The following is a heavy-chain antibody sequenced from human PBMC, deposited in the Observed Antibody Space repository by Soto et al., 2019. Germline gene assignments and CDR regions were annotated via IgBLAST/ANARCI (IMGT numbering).Heavy chain of an antibody. D-gene: IGHD2-21*02. CDR3: ATVSDCGGDCYPMSYYYYYGMDV. CDR2: FDPEDGET. CDR1: GYTLTELS. J-gene: IGHJ6*02. V-gene: IGHV1-24*01. Sequence: ASVKVSCKVSGYTLTELSMHWVRQAPGEGLEWMGGFDPEDGETIYAQKFQGRVTMTEDTSTDTAYMELSSLRSEDTAVYYCATVSDCGGDCYPMSYYYYYGMDVWGQGTTVTVSS.